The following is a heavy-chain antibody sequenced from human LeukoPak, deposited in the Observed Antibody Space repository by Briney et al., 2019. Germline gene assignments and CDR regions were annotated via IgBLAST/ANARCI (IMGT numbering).Heavy chain of an antibody. V-gene: IGHV6-1*01. J-gene: IGHJ4*01. CDR2: TYYRSKWYN. D-gene: IGHD6-13*01. CDR1: GDSVSRNSAA. CDR3: ARGYSSSWYLFIFDY. Sequence: SQTLSLTCAISGDSVSRNSAAWNWIRQSPSRGLEWLGRTYYRSKWYNDYAVSVKSRITINPDTSKNQFSLQLNSVTPEDTAVYYCARGYSSSWYLFIFDYWDQGTLVTVSS.